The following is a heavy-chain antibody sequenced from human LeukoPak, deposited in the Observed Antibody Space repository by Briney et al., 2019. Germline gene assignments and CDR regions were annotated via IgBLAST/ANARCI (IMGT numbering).Heavy chain of an antibody. CDR2: ISSSGSTI. CDR1: GFTFSSYA. J-gene: IGHJ4*02. CDR3: ARDSEKDGYNYGGGIDY. D-gene: IGHD5-24*01. V-gene: IGHV3-21*04. Sequence: GGSLRLSCAASGFTFSSYAMSWVRQAPGKGLEWVSAISSSGSTIYYADSVKGRFTISRDNAKNSLYLQMNSLRAEDTAVYYCARDSEKDGYNYGGGIDYWGQGTLVTVSS.